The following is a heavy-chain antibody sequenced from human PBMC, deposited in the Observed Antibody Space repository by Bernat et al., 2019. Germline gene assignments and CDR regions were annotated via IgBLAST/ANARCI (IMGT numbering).Heavy chain of an antibody. CDR2: IYSGGGT. CDR3: ARCITGTTNWFDP. CDR1: GITVSSNY. V-gene: IGHV3-53*05. D-gene: IGHD1-7*01. J-gene: IGHJ5*02. Sequence: EVQLVETGGGLIQAGGSLRLSCAASGITVSSNYMTWVRQAPGKGLEWVSAIYSGGGTYYADSVKGRFTISRDNSKNTLYLQMNSLRVEDTAVYYWARCITGTTNWFDPWGQGNLVTVSS.